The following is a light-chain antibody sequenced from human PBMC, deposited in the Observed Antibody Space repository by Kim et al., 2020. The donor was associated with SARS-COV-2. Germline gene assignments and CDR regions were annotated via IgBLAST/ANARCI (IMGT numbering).Light chain of an antibody. V-gene: IGKV1-9*01. CDR1: QGMSSY. Sequence: AAVGDRVTITCRASQGMSSYLAWYQQNPGNAPKLLIYDASTLASGVPSRFSGGGSGTAFTLTISGLQPEDFATYYCLQFSVYPRTFGQGTKVDIK. J-gene: IGKJ1*01. CDR3: LQFSVYPRT. CDR2: DAS.